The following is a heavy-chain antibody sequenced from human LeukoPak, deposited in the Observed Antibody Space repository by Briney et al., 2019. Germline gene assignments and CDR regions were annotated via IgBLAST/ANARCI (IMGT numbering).Heavy chain of an antibody. CDR1: GFTFTDYA. J-gene: IGHJ4*02. Sequence: GGSLRLSCAASGFTFTDYAMSWVRQAPGKGLAWVSTISGGSGSTYCADSVKGRFTISRDNSKNTLYLQMNSLRDEDTAVYYCAKHRFESGGYHSTDWGQGTLVTVSS. D-gene: IGHD3-22*01. CDR3: AKHRFESGGYHSTD. V-gene: IGHV3-23*01. CDR2: ISGGSGST.